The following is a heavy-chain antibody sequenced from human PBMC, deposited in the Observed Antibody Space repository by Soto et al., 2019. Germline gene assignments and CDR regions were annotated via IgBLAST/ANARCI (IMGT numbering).Heavy chain of an antibody. CDR2: INHSGST. V-gene: IGHV4-34*01. CDR3: ARLKTTVTTPYFDY. CDR1: GGSFSGYY. J-gene: IGHJ4*02. D-gene: IGHD4-17*01. Sequence: PSETLSLTCAVYGGSFSGYYWSWIRQPPGKGLEWIGEINHSGSTNYNPSLKSRVTISVDTSKNQFSLKLSSVTAADTAVYYCARLKTTVTTPYFDYWGQGTLVTVSS.